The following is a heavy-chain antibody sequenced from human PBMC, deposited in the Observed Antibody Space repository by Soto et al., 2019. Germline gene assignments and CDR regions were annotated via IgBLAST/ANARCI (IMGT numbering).Heavy chain of an antibody. V-gene: IGHV1-2*04. Sequence: ASVKVSCKASGYTFTGYYMHWVRQAPGQGLEWMGWINPNSGGTNYAQKFQGWVTMTRDTSISTAYMELSRLRSDDTAVYYCARVDGDYEYDAFDIWGQGTMVTVSS. D-gene: IGHD4-17*01. CDR2: INPNSGGT. J-gene: IGHJ3*02. CDR1: GYTFTGYY. CDR3: ARVDGDYEYDAFDI.